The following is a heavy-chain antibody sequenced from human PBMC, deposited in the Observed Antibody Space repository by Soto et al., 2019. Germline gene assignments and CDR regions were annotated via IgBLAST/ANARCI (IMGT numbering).Heavy chain of an antibody. J-gene: IGHJ3*01. Sequence: EVQLVESGGGLVKPGGSLRLSCAASGFTFSSYSMNWVRQAPGKGLEWVSSISSGSDYIFYADSVKGRFTISRDNAKXXXXXXXXXXXXXDTAVXXXXXXPVGDAFNVWGQGTVVTVSS. CDR3: XXXPVGDAFNV. CDR2: ISSGSDYI. V-gene: IGHV3-21*01. CDR1: GFTFSSYS.